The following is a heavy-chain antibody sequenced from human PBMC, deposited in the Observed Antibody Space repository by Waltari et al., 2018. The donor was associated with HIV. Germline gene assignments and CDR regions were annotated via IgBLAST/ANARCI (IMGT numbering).Heavy chain of an antibody. CDR3: ARGWDTLTDYYTVDY. CDR2: STAYNGNT. CDR1: GYTFSNYG. V-gene: IGHV1-18*01. D-gene: IGHD3-9*01. J-gene: IGHJ4*02. Sequence: QVQLVQSGAEVKKPGASVKVSCKASGYTFSNYGISWVRQAPGQGLEWMGWSTAYNGNTNYAQKLQGRVTMTTDTSTSTAYMELRRLRSDDTAVYYCARGWDTLTDYYTVDYWGQGTLVTVSS.